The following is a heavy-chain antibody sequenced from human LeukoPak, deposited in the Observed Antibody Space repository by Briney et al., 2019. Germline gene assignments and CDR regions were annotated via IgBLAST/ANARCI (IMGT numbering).Heavy chain of an antibody. D-gene: IGHD5-12*01. J-gene: IGHJ5*02. CDR1: GFTFSSHS. V-gene: IGHV3-48*01. CDR2: ISSSSSTI. Sequence: GGSLRLSCAASGFTFSSHSMNWVRQVPGKGLEWVSYISSSSSTIYYADSVKGRFTISRDNAKNSLYLQMNSLRAEDTAVYYCARDSPGGGYDSWGQGTLVTVSS. CDR3: ARDSPGGGYDS.